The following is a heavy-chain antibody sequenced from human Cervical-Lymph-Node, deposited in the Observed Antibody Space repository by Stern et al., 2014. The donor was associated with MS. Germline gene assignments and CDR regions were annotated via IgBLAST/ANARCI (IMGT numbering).Heavy chain of an antibody. CDR3: ARDVARKYYFDY. V-gene: IGHV1-46*01. CDR1: GYTFTSHY. Sequence: VQLVESGPEVKKPGASVRVSCKASGYTFTSHYMHWVRQAPGQGLEWMGLINPNTGSSISAQRFQGRVAMPSDTSSTTVYLELSSLTSEETALYFCARDVARKYYFDYWGQGTLVTVSS. CDR2: INPNTGSS. J-gene: IGHJ4*02. D-gene: IGHD2-21*01.